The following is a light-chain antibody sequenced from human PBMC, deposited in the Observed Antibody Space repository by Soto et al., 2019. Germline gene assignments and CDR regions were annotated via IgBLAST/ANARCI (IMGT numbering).Light chain of an antibody. CDR2: GAS. Sequence: EIVLTQSPCTLSLSPGERATLSCRASQSVTSSYLAWYQQKPGQAPRLLIYGASSRATGIPDRFSGSGSGTDFTLTISRLEAEDFAVYYCQQNVSPPITFGQGTRLEMK. J-gene: IGKJ5*01. V-gene: IGKV3-20*01. CDR3: QQNVSPPIT. CDR1: QSVTSSY.